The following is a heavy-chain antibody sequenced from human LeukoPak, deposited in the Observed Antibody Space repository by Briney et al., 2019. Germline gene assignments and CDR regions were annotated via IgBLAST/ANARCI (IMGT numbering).Heavy chain of an antibody. D-gene: IGHD3-22*01. J-gene: IGHJ4*02. Sequence: SETLSLTCTVSGGSISSGSYYWSWIRQPAGKGLEWIGRIYTSGSTNYNPSLKSRVTISVDTSKNQFSLKLSSVTAADTAVYYCARGRSGSGYYYGGYYFDYWGQGTLVTVSS. CDR1: GGSISSGSYY. CDR2: IYTSGST. V-gene: IGHV4-61*02. CDR3: ARGRSGSGYYYGGYYFDY.